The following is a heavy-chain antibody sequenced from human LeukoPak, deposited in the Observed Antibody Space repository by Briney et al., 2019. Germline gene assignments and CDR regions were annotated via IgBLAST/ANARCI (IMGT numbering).Heavy chain of an antibody. D-gene: IGHD4-17*01. J-gene: IGHJ5*02. CDR2: IYTSGST. Sequence: SETLSLTCTVSGGSINSGSYYWSWIRQPAGKGLEWIGRIYTSGSTNYNPSLKSRVTISVDTSKNQFSLRLSSVTAADTAVYYCARVGNYGDSRGWFDPWGQGTLVIASS. CDR1: GGSINSGSYY. CDR3: ARVGNYGDSRGWFDP. V-gene: IGHV4-61*02.